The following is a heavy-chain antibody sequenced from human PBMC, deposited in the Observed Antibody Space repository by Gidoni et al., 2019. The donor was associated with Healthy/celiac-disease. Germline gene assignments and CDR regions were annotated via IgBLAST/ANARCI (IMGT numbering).Heavy chain of an antibody. CDR1: GGSISSGGYY. J-gene: IGHJ4*02. CDR3: ARVLSSQWELHNQDPYYFDY. V-gene: IGHV4-31*03. CDR2: IYYSGST. Sequence: QVQLQESGPGLVKPSQTLSLTCPVSGGSISSGGYYWSWIRQHPGKGLEWIGYIYYSGSTYYNPSLKSRVTISVDTSKNQFSLKLSSVTAADTAVYYCARVLSSQWELHNQDPYYFDYWGQGTLVTVSS. D-gene: IGHD1-26*01.